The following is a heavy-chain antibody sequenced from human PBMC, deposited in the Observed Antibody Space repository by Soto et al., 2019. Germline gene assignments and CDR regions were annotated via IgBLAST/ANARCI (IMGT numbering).Heavy chain of an antibody. CDR2: ISWNSVTI. Sequence: EVQLVESGGGLAQPGWSRRLSCEASGFNFDDHAMHWVRQTPGKGLEWVSGISWNSVTINYADSIKGRFTISRDNAKRTLYLQMNNLRPADTAMYFCVRSSGSQPRAGWFDPWGQGTLVTVS. V-gene: IGHV3-9*01. CDR1: GFNFDDHA. J-gene: IGHJ5*02. CDR3: VRSSGSQPRAGWFDP. D-gene: IGHD1-26*01.